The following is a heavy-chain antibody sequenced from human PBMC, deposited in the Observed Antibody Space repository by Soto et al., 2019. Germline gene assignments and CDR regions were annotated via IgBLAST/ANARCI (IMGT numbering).Heavy chain of an antibody. Sequence: EVQLVESGGGLVQPGGSLRLSCAVSGLTFSSFWMHWVRQAPGEGLVWVSRINTDGSSTSYADSVQGRFTISRDNAKNTLYLQMNSLRVEDTAMYYCAKRGVDTFGLSYWGQGTLVTVSS. CDR2: INTDGSST. D-gene: IGHD3-10*01. J-gene: IGHJ4*02. V-gene: IGHV3-74*01. CDR1: GLTFSSFW. CDR3: AKRGVDTFGLSY.